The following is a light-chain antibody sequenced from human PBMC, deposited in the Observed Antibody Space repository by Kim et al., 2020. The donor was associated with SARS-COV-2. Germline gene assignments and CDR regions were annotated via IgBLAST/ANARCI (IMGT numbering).Light chain of an antibody. Sequence: SPVGTAPLSWVARQIYSSNLAWYQQKSGQAPSLLFYAASYRATGIPARFSGSGSGTDFTLTISSLEPEDFAVYYCQQESNWPPLTFGQGTKVDIK. V-gene: IGKV3-11*01. CDR2: AAS. CDR1: QIYSSN. CDR3: QQESNWPPLT. J-gene: IGKJ4*01.